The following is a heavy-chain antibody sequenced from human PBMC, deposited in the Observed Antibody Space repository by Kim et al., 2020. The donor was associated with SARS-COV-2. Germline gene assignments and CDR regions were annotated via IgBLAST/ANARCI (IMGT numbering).Heavy chain of an antibody. Sequence: PSLKSRVTISVDTSKNQFSLKLSSVTAADTAVYYCARGIAAAATYGMDVWGQGTTVTVSS. D-gene: IGHD6-13*01. V-gene: IGHV4-34*01. CDR3: ARGIAAAATYGMDV. J-gene: IGHJ6*02.